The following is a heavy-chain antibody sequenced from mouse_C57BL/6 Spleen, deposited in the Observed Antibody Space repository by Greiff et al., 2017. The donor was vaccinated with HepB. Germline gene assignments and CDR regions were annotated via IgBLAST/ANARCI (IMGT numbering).Heavy chain of an antibody. D-gene: IGHD2-3*01. Sequence: VQLQQPGAELVRPGTSVKLSCKASGYTFTSYWMHWVKQRPGQGLEWIGVIDPSDSYTNYNQKFKGKATLTVDTSSSTAYMQLSSLTSEDSAVYYCARSQIYDGYPWFAYWGQGTLVTVSA. CDR1: GYTFTSYW. V-gene: IGHV1-59*01. CDR2: IDPSDSYT. J-gene: IGHJ3*01. CDR3: ARSQIYDGYPWFAY.